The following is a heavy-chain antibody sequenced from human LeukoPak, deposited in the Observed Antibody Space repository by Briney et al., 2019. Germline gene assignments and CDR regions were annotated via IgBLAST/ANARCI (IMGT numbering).Heavy chain of an antibody. D-gene: IGHD3-10*01. V-gene: IGHV3-38-3*01. Sequence: GGSLRLSCAASGFTVSSNEMSWVRQAPGKGLEWVSSISGGSTYYADSRKGRFTISRDNSKNTLHLQMNSLRAEDTAVYYCARGARGSGTASGYWGQGTLVTVSS. J-gene: IGHJ4*02. CDR3: ARGARGSGTASGY. CDR1: GFTVSSNE. CDR2: ISGGST.